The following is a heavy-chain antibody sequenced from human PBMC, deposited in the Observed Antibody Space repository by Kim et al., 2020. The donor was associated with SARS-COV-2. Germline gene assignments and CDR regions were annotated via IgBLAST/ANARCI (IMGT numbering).Heavy chain of an antibody. D-gene: IGHD3-10*01. V-gene: IGHV4-59*01. Sequence: SETLSLTCTVSGGSISSYYWSWIRQPPGKGLEWIGYIYYSGSTNYNPSLKSRVTISVDTSKNQFSLKLSSVTATDTAVYYCARDPVTMVRGDGGYYYYYYGMDVWGQGTTVTVSS. CDR3: ARDPVTMVRGDGGYYYYYYGMDV. J-gene: IGHJ6*02. CDR1: GGSISSYY. CDR2: IYYSGST.